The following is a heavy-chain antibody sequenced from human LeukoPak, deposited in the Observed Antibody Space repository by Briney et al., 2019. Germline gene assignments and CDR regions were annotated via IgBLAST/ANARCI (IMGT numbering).Heavy chain of an antibody. V-gene: IGHV1-18*01. CDR1: GYSFTSYG. CDR2: ISAYNGNT. D-gene: IGHD6-13*01. Sequence: ASVKVSCKTSGYSFTSYGISWVRQAPRQGLEWMGWISAYNGNTNYAQKVQGRVTMTTDTSTSTAYMELRSLRSDDTAVYYCARDRWYSRSWNDAVDIWGQGTMVTVSS. J-gene: IGHJ3*02. CDR3: ARDRWYSRSWNDAVDI.